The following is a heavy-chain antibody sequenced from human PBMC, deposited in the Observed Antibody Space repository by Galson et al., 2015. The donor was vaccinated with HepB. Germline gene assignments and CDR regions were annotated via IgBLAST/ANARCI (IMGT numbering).Heavy chain of an antibody. CDR3: ASGRDGYNYRLGPRRDY. V-gene: IGHV4-34*01. CDR1: GGSFSGYY. CDR2: INHSGST. J-gene: IGHJ4*02. Sequence: SETLSLTCAVYGGSFSGYYWSWIRQPPGKGLEWIGEINHSGSTNYNPSLKSRVTISVDTSKNQFSLKLSSVTAADTAVYYCASGRDGYNYRLGPRRDYWGQGTLVTVSS. D-gene: IGHD5-24*01.